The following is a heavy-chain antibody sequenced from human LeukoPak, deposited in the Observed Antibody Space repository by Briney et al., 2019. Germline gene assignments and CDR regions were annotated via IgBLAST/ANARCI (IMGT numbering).Heavy chain of an antibody. CDR2: IIPISGTA. CDR1: VGTFISYT. CDR3: ARGGTFYRRTLLNYFDY. J-gene: IGHJ4*02. D-gene: IGHD1-14*01. V-gene: IGHV1-69*05. Sequence: GASVTVSCKASVGTFISYTISWVRQAPGQGLEWMGGIIPISGTANYAQKFQGRVTFTTDESTSTAYMELTSLRSEDTAVYYCARGGTFYRRTLLNYFDYWGQGSLVTVSS.